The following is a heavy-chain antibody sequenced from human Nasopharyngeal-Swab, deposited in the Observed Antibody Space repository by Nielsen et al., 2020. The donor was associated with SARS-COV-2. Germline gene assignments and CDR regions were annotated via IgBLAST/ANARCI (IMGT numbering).Heavy chain of an antibody. V-gene: IGHV3-7*01. CDR3: ARVGVVIAHYYYYDMDV. CDR1: GFTFSSYW. J-gene: IGHJ6*02. D-gene: IGHD2-21*01. Sequence: GGSLRLSCAASGFTFSSYWMSWVRQAPGKGLEWVANIKQDGSEKYYVDSVKGRFTISRDNAKNSLYLQMNSLRAEDTAVYYCARVGVVIAHYYYYDMDVWGQGTTVTVSS. CDR2: IKQDGSEK.